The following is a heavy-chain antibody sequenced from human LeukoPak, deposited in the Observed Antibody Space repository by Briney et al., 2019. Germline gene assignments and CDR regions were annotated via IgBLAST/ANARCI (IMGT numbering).Heavy chain of an antibody. V-gene: IGHV4-38-2*02. CDR2: IYHSGST. J-gene: IGHJ5*02. D-gene: IGHD3-22*01. Sequence: SETLSLTCTVSGYSISSGYYWGWIRQPPGKGLEWIGSIYHSGSTYYNPSLKSRVTISVDTSKNQFSLKLSSVTAADTAVYYCARLSSSQIVVVPSPGFDPWGQGTLVTVSS. CDR1: GYSISSGYY. CDR3: ARLSSSQIVVVPSPGFDP.